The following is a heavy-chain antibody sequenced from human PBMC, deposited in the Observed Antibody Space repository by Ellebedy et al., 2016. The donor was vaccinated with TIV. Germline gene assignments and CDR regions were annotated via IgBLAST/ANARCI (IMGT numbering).Heavy chain of an antibody. CDR1: GFSVTNNY. J-gene: IGHJ4*02. Sequence: GASLKISCAASGFSVTNNYMSWVRQAPGQGLEWVSLIYAGGTTNYADSVKGRFTISRDNSNNTVHLEMNSLRAEDTAIYYCARVDILRWYYSDSWGQGTLVTVSS. D-gene: IGHD3-9*01. CDR3: ARVDILRWYYSDS. CDR2: IYAGGTT. V-gene: IGHV3-53*01.